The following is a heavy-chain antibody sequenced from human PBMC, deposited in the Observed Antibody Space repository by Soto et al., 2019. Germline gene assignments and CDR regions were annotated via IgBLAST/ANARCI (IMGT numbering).Heavy chain of an antibody. J-gene: IGHJ4*02. Sequence: GGSLRLSCAASGFTFSSYNMNWVRQAPGKGLEWVSSISSSSSYIYYADSVKGRFTISRDNSKNTLDLQMNSLRAEDTAVYYCAKDYTDYTYSFDYWGQGTPVTVSS. V-gene: IGHV3-21*01. CDR3: AKDYTDYTYSFDY. D-gene: IGHD4-4*01. CDR1: GFTFSSYN. CDR2: ISSSSSYI.